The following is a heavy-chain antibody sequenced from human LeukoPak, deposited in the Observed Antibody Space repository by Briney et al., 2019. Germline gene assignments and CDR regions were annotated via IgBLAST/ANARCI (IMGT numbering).Heavy chain of an antibody. V-gene: IGHV4-34*01. J-gene: IGHJ6*03. CDR2: INHSGST. CDR3: ARGTTGTTPAYYYYMDV. D-gene: IGHD1-1*01. Sequence: SETLSLTCAVYGGSFSGYYWSWIRQPPGKGLEWIGEINHSGSTNYNPSLKSRVTIPVDTSKNQFSLKLSSVTAADTAVYYCARGTTGTTPAYYYYMDVWGKGTTVTVSS. CDR1: GGSFSGYY.